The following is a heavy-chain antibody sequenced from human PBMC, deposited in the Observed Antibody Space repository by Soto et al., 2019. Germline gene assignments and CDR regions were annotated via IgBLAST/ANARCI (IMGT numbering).Heavy chain of an antibody. J-gene: IGHJ6*02. Sequence: GASVKVSCKASGGTFSSYAISWVRQAPGQGLEWMGEIIPIFGTANYAQKFQGRVTITADESTSTAYMELSSLRSEDTAVYYCARGMSIATIFAYYYYGMDVWGQGTTVTVSS. CDR3: ARGMSIATIFAYYYYGMDV. V-gene: IGHV1-69*13. CDR2: IIPIFGTA. D-gene: IGHD3-3*01. CDR1: GGTFSSYA.